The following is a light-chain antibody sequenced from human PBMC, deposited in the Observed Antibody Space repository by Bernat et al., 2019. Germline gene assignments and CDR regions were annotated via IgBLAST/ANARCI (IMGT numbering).Light chain of an antibody. CDR3: SSFTTPDTYV. CDR1: SSDVGRYNY. CDR2: DVS. J-gene: IGLJ1*01. V-gene: IGLV2-14*03. Sequence: QSALTQPASVSGSPGQSITISCTGTSSDVGRYNYVSWYQQYPGKAPKLLIYDVSNRPSGVSNRFSGSKSDNTASLTISGLQAGDEADYYCSSFTTPDTYVFGTGTEVTVL.